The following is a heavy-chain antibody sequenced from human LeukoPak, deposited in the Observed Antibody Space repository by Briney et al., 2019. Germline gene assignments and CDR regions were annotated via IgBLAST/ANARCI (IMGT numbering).Heavy chain of an antibody. Sequence: GGSLRLSCAASGFTFSSYSMNWVRQAPGKGLEWVAVISYDGSNKYYADSVEGRFTISRDNSKNTLYLQMNSLRAEDTAMYYCARVRIGGYCGGDCYSPDYWGQGTLVTVSS. D-gene: IGHD2-21*02. J-gene: IGHJ4*02. CDR2: ISYDGSNK. CDR1: GFTFSSYS. CDR3: ARVRIGGYCGGDCYSPDY. V-gene: IGHV3-30*03.